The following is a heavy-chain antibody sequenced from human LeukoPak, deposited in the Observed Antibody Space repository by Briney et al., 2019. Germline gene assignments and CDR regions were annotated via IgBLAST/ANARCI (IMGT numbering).Heavy chain of an antibody. Sequence: GGSLRLSCAASGFTFSSYAMSWVRQAPGKGLEWVSAISGSGGRTYYADSVKGRFTISRDNSMDTLCLQMNSLRAEDTAVYFCAKSPKMYGDYNYWGQGTLVTVSS. J-gene: IGHJ4*02. D-gene: IGHD4-17*01. CDR3: AKSPKMYGDYNY. CDR2: ISGSGGRT. CDR1: GFTFSSYA. V-gene: IGHV3-23*01.